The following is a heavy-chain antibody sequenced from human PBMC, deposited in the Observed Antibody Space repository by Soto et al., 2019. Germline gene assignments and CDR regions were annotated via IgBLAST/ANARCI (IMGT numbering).Heavy chain of an antibody. CDR1: GYTFTSYD. CDR2: INPNNGNT. CDR3: ARXNXGXYGTDXDF. J-gene: IGHJ4*02. V-gene: IGHV1-8*01. D-gene: IGHD4-17*01. Sequence: VXVSCKPSGYTFTSYDINWVRQAPGQGLEWMGWINPNNGNTGYAQKLQGRLTMTRNTSISTVYMELSSLTSDDTAVYYCARXNXGXYGTDXDFXXQGTPVTVSS.